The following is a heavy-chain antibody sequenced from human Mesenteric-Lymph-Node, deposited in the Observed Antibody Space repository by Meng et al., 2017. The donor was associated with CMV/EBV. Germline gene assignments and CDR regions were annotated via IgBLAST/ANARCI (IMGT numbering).Heavy chain of an antibody. D-gene: IGHD2-8*01. CDR2: IIPNLGIV. V-gene: IGHV1-69*10. CDR3: AKEYCANGVCYIAEDYFDY. J-gene: IGHJ4*02. Sequence: SVKVSCKASGGTLSDHAVSWVRQAPGQGLEWMGGIIPNLGIVNSAQKFQGRVTLSADKSTNTAYMELSSLRSEDTAVYYCAKEYCANGVCYIAEDYFDYWGQGTLVTVSS. CDR1: GGTLSDHA.